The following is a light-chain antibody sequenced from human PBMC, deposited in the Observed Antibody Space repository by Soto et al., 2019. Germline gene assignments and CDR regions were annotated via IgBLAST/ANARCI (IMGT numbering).Light chain of an antibody. Sequence: QSALTQPRSVSGSPGQSVTISCTGTSSDVGGYNYVSWYQQHPGKAPKLMIYDVNKRPSGVPDRFSGSKSGNTASLTISGLQAEDEADYYCCSYAGRYTLLFGGGTKVTVL. CDR3: CSYAGRYTLL. CDR1: SSDVGGYNY. J-gene: IGLJ2*01. CDR2: DVN. V-gene: IGLV2-11*01.